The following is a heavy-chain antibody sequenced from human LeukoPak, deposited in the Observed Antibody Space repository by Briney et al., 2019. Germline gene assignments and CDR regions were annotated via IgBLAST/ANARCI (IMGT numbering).Heavy chain of an antibody. D-gene: IGHD3-10*01. CDR2: ISSSSSYI. J-gene: IGHJ4*02. Sequence: PGGSLRLSCAASGFTFSSYSMSWVRQAPGKGLEWVSSISSSSSYIYYADSVKGRFTISRDNAKNSLYLQMNSLRAEDTAVYYCARLGDYGSGSYYPTKDYWGQGTLVTVSS. CDR3: ARLGDYGSGSYYPTKDY. CDR1: GFTFSSYS. V-gene: IGHV3-21*01.